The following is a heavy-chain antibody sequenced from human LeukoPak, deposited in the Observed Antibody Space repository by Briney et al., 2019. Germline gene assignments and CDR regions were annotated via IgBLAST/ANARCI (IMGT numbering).Heavy chain of an antibody. CDR1: GGSISSGGYS. D-gene: IGHD6-13*01. J-gene: IGHJ4*02. CDR2: IYHSGST. Sequence: KPSETLSLTCAVSGGSISSGGYSWSWIRQPPGKGLEWIGYIYHSGSTYYNPSLKSRVTISVDRSKNQFSLKLSSVTAADTAVYYCARGRDLYSSSWGRLFDYWGQGTLVTVSS. V-gene: IGHV4-30-2*01. CDR3: ARGRDLYSSSWGRLFDY.